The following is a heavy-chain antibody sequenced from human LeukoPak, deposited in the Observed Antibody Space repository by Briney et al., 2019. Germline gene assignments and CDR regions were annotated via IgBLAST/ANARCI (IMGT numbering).Heavy chain of an antibody. D-gene: IGHD1-1*01. V-gene: IGHV1-8*01. J-gene: IGHJ4*02. CDR2: MNPNSGNT. CDR3: ARDPSYNWNDEGD. Sequence: ASVKVSCKASGYTFTSYDINWVRQATGQGLEWMGWMNPNSGNTGYAQKFQGRVTMTRNTSISTAYMELSSLRSEDTAVYYCARDPSYNWNDEGDWGQGTLVTVSS. CDR1: GYTFTSYD.